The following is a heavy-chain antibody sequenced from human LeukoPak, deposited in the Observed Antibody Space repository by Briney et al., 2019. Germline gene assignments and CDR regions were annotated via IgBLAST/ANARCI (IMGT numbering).Heavy chain of an antibody. V-gene: IGHV4-59*02. CDR1: GASVRSHF. Sequence: PSETLSLTCGISGASVRSHFWSWIRQTPGMGLEWIGYISNRGSTAYNPSLGSRVTISVDAPKNEVSLNVRSVSPADTAVYYCAKDVSGTYYAFDVWGQGRTV. CDR2: ISNRGST. D-gene: IGHD3-22*01. J-gene: IGHJ3*01. CDR3: AKDVSGTYYAFDV.